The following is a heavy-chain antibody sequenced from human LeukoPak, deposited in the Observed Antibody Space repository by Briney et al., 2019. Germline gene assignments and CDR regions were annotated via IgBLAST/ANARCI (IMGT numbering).Heavy chain of an antibody. Sequence: PSQTLSLTCSVSGGAITSGGYYWSWIRQPPGKGLEWIGNIYYSGSTDYNPSLMSRVTMSVDTSGKQFSLKLTSVTAADTAVYYCARLYHDFWLDPWGQGTPVTVSS. V-gene: IGHV4-31*03. CDR2: IYYSGST. CDR1: GGAITSGGYY. J-gene: IGHJ5*02. CDR3: ARLYHDFWLDP. D-gene: IGHD3-3*01.